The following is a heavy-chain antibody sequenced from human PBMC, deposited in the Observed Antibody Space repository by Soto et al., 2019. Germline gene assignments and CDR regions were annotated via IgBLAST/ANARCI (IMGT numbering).Heavy chain of an antibody. V-gene: IGHV3-33*01. J-gene: IGHJ4*02. Sequence: QVQLVESGGGVVQPGRSLRLSCAATGFIFSTYGMHWVRQAPGKGLEWVAVIWYDGSNKYYADSVKGRFTISSDNSKNTLYLQMKSLRAEDTAIYYCARPESGSYWGFDYWGQGALVTVSS. CDR3: ARPESGSYWGFDY. CDR1: GFIFSTYG. CDR2: IWYDGSNK. D-gene: IGHD1-26*01.